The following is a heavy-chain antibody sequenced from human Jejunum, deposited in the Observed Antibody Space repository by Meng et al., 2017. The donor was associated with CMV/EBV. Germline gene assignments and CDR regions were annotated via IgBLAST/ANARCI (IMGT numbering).Heavy chain of an antibody. CDR1: FTGYY. D-gene: IGHD3-10*01. CDR2: INPNSGGT. CDR3: ARADQGTWFSYYNGMDV. Sequence: FTGYYIHWVRQAPGQGLEWMGWINPNSGGTNFAQKFQGRVTMTRDTSISTVYMEMGSLTSDDTAVFYCARADQGTWFSYYNGMDVWGQGTTVTAP. V-gene: IGHV1-2*02. J-gene: IGHJ6*02.